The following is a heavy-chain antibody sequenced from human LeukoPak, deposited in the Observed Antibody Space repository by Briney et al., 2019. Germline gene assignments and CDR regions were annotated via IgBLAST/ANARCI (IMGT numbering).Heavy chain of an antibody. D-gene: IGHD6-13*01. CDR2: INPNSGGT. CDR1: GYTFTGYY. V-gene: IGHV1-2*04. CDR3: ARDPSPGIAAAGALDV. J-gene: IGHJ6*04. Sequence: ASLKVSCKASGYTFTGYYMHWVRQAPGQGLEWMGWINPNSGGTDYAQKVQGWVTMTRDTSISTAYMELSRLRSDDTAVYYCARDPSPGIAAAGALDVWGKGTPVTVSS.